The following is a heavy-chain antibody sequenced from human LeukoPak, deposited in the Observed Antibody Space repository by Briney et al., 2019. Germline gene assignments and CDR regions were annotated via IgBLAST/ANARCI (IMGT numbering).Heavy chain of an antibody. J-gene: IGHJ3*02. Sequence: PGGSLRLSCAVSGFTFSSYAIHWVRQAPGKGLEWVAVISYDGSNKYYADSVKGRFTISRDNSKNTLYLQMNSLRAEDTAVYYCAREGRGSWFGELWLAFDIWGQGTMVTVSS. CDR3: AREGRGSWFGELWLAFDI. V-gene: IGHV3-30-3*01. D-gene: IGHD3-10*01. CDR1: GFTFSSYA. CDR2: ISYDGSNK.